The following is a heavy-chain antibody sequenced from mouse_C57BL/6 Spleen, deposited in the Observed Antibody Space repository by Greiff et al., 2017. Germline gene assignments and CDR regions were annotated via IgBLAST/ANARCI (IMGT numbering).Heavy chain of an antibody. CDR2: IRNKANGYTT. J-gene: IGHJ1*03. CDR1: GFTFTDYY. D-gene: IGHD1-1*01. Sequence: EVKLVESGGGLVQPGGSLSLSCAASGFTFTDYYMSWVRQPPGKALEWLGFIRNKANGYTTEYSASVKGRFTISRDNSQSILYLQMNALRAEDSATYYCARSPYYYGSSFNWYFDVWGTGTTVTVSS. CDR3: ARSPYYYGSSFNWYFDV. V-gene: IGHV7-3*01.